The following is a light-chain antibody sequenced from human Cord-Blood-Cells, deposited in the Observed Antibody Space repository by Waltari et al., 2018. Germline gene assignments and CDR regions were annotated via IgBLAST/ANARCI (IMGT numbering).Light chain of an antibody. J-gene: IGLJ3*02. Sequence: QSALTQPRSVSGSPGQSVTISCTGTSSDVGGYNYVSWYQQHPGKAPKLMIYDVSKRPSGVPDRFSGSKSGNTASQTISGLQAEDEADYYCCSYAGSYTPNWVFGGGTKLTVL. CDR2: DVS. CDR3: CSYAGSYTPNWV. CDR1: SSDVGGYNY. V-gene: IGLV2-11*01.